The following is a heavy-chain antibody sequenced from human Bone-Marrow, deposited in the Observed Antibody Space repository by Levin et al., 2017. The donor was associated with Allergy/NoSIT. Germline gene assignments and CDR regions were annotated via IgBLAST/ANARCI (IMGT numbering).Heavy chain of an antibody. Sequence: PGGSLRLSCAASGFTFGSYGLHWVRQPPGKGLEWVALILYDGSEKYYSDSVKGRFTISRDNSKNTLYLQMDSLRAEDTALYYCARDDDGYARLEYWGLGTLVTVSS. CDR2: ILYDGSEK. CDR3: ARDDDGYARLEY. D-gene: IGHD2-2*01. CDR1: GFTFGSYG. V-gene: IGHV3-33*01. J-gene: IGHJ4*02.